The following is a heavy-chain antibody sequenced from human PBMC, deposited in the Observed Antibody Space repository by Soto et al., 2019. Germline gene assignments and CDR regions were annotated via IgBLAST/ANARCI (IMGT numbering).Heavy chain of an antibody. V-gene: IGHV6-1*01. CDR1: GDSVSNKSAA. J-gene: IGHJ5*01. D-gene: IGHD2-2*01. Sequence: PSQTLSLTCAISGDSVSNKSAAWNWIRQSPSRGLEWLGRTYYTSRWFNDYAVSVIGRITINPDTSRNQFSLQLKSVTPDDTAVYYCARDRSPGSTSWYDCWGRGALVTVSS. CDR3: ARDRSPGSTSWYDC. CDR2: TYYTSRWFN.